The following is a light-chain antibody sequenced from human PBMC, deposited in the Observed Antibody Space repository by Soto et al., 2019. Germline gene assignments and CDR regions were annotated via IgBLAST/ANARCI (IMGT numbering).Light chain of an antibody. Sequence: QSVLTQPASVSGSPGQSITISCTGTSSDVGGYNYVSWYQQHPGKAPKLMIYEVSNRPSGVSNRFSGSKSGNTASLTISGLQAEDEADYYCSSYTSGSTWVFVGGTKVTVL. CDR2: EVS. J-gene: IGLJ3*02. CDR3: SSYTSGSTWV. CDR1: SSDVGGYNY. V-gene: IGLV2-14*01.